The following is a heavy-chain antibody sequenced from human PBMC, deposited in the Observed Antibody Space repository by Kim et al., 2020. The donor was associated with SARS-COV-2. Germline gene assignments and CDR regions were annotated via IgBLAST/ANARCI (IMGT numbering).Heavy chain of an antibody. D-gene: IGHD3-22*01. J-gene: IGHJ4*02. Sequence: VKGRFTISRNNSKNTLYLQMNSLRAEDTAVYYCAKRPRQYYYDSSGYYYSYWGQGTLVTVSS. V-gene: IGHV3-23*01. CDR3: AKRPRQYYYDSSGYYYSY.